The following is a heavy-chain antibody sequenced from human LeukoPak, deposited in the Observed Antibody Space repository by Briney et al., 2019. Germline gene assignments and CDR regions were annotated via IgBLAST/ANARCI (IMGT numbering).Heavy chain of an antibody. J-gene: IGHJ3*01. CDR2: INSDGSEG. Sequence: GGTLRLSCAVSGFTFSGFWMSWSRQAPGKGLEWVASINSDGSEGYYADVVKGRFTISRDNAKNSLYLQINSLRAEDTAVYYCARSSYSSSSSVWGQGTMVTVSS. CDR1: GFTFSGFW. D-gene: IGHD6-6*01. CDR3: ARSSYSSSSSV. V-gene: IGHV3-7*03.